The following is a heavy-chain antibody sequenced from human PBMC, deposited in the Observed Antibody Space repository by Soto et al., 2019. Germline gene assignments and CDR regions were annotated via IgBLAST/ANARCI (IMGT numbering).Heavy chain of an antibody. V-gene: IGHV1-18*01. Sequence: QVQMVQSGAEVKKPGTSVKVSCKASGYAFINYAVTWVRQAPGEGLEWMGWISPTNGNSNYAQKFQDRVTMATKTSLKTAYMALRRLTTGDTAVYDCSRGGGNTGTADYWGQGTLVTVSS. CDR2: ISPTNGNS. J-gene: IGHJ4*02. CDR1: GYAFINYA. CDR3: SRGGGNTGTADY. D-gene: IGHD1-7*01.